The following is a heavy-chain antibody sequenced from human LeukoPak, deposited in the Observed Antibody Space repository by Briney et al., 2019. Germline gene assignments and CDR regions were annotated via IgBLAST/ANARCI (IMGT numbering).Heavy chain of an antibody. Sequence: GGSLRLSCAASGFTFSTTWMHWVRQAPGKGLVWVSRINSDGGRTIYADSVKGRFTVSRDNAKNTLYLQMNSLRAEDTAVYYCARVGAIVARLPHYDYWGQGTLVTVSS. CDR1: GFTFSTTW. J-gene: IGHJ4*02. D-gene: IGHD5-12*01. CDR2: INSDGGRT. V-gene: IGHV3-74*01. CDR3: ARVGAIVARLPHYDY.